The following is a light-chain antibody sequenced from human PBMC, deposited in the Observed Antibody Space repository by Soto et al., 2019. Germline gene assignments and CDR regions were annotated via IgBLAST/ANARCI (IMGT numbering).Light chain of an antibody. V-gene: IGKV1-5*01. CDR3: QQYNSYDMWS. J-gene: IGKJ1*01. CDR1: QGISKW. Sequence: DIQMTQSPSTLSASVGDRVTITCRASQGISKWLAWYQQKPGKAPKLLIYGASSLESGVPSRFSGSGSGTEFPLTISSLQPDYFASYFCQQYNSYDMWSFGQGTKVDLK. CDR2: GAS.